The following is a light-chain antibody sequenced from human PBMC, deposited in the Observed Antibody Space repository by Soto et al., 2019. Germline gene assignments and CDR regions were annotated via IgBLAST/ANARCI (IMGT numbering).Light chain of an antibody. CDR3: QQYGSSPYT. CDR1: QSVSSSY. Sequence: EIVLTQSPGTLSLSPGERATLSCRASQSVSSSYLAWYQQKPGQAPRLLIYGASSRATGIPDRFSGSGSGTHFTLPISKLEPEDFAVYYCQQYGSSPYTFGQGTKLEIK. J-gene: IGKJ2*01. V-gene: IGKV3-20*01. CDR2: GAS.